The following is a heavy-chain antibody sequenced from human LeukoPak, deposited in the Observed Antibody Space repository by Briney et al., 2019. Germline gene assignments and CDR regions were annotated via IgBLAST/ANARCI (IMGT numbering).Heavy chain of an antibody. CDR1: GFTFEDYD. CDR3: VGVRGAVLQEVILFEF. CDR2: INWSGGSR. J-gene: IGHJ4*02. D-gene: IGHD3-16*01. Sequence: PGGSLRLSCAASGFTFEDYDMSWVRQGPGKGLEWISHINWSGGSRRYVDSVEGRFTISRDNAKTSLYLEMTSLRVEDTAVYYGVGVRGAVLQEVILFEFWGQGSLVTVSS. V-gene: IGHV3-20*04.